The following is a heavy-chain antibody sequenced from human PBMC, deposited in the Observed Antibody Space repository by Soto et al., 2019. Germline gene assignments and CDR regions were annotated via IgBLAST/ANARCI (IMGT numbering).Heavy chain of an antibody. CDR2: IWYDGSSK. CDR1: GFTFSSYG. V-gene: IGHV3-33*06. J-gene: IGHJ4*02. D-gene: IGHD3-3*01. CDR3: AKPSYDFWSGYYHPFDG. Sequence: QVKLVESGGDVVQPGRSLRLSCAVSGFTFSSYGMHWVRQAPGKGLEWVALIWYDGSSKFYADSVKGRFTISRDNSKNTLSLEMSSLRAEDTAMYYCAKPSYDFWSGYYHPFDGWGQGTLVTVSS.